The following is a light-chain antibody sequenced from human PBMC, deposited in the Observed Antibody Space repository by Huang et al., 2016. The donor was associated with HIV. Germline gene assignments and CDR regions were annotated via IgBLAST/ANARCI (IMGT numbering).Light chain of an antibody. CDR2: LCY. J-gene: IGKJ5*01. Sequence: IVMTQSPLSLTVTPVKPASISCRSSQSLLHTNGYSYVDWYLQKPGQSPQLLIYLCYNRASGVPDRFSGSGSVLDFTLKISSVEAEDVGIYYCMQALQPPRTFGQGTRLEIK. V-gene: IGKV2-28*01. CDR1: QSLLHTNGYSY. CDR3: MQALQPPRT.